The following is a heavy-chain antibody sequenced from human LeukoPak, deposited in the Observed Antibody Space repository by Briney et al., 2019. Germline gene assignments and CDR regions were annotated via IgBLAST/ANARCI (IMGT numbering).Heavy chain of an antibody. J-gene: IGHJ4*02. CDR2: IFYDVTYK. D-gene: IGHD1-1*01. CDR3: AKDASWRAGTFLFDY. Sequence: GXXLRLSCAASGFTFSSYGMHWVRQAPGKGLEGVAVIFYDVTYKYSSASVKRPFPISRYNSKNTLYLQMNSLRAEDTAVYYCAKDASWRAGTFLFDYWGQGTLVTVSS. V-gene: IGHV3-33*06. CDR1: GFTFSSYG.